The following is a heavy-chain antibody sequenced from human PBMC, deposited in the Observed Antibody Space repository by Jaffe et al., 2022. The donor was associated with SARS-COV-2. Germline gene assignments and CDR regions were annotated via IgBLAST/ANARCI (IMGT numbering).Heavy chain of an antibody. J-gene: IGHJ3*02. CDR1: GYTFTSYY. CDR3: ARDRGSGSYYNGGAFDI. V-gene: IGHV1-46*04. CDR2: INPSGGST. D-gene: IGHD3-10*01. Sequence: QVQLVQSGAEVKKPGASVKVSCKASGYTFTSYYMHWVRQAPGQGLEWMGIINPSGGSTSYAQKLQGRVTMTRDTSTSTVYMELSSLRSEDTAVYYCARDRGSGSYYNGGAFDIWGQGTMVTVSS.